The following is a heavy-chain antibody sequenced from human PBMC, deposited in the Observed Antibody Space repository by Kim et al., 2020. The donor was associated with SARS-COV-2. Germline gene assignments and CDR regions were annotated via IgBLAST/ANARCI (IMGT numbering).Heavy chain of an antibody. CDR2: ISSNGGST. V-gene: IGHV3-64D*06. Sequence: GGSLRLSCSASGFTFSSYAMHWVRQAPGKGLEYVSAISSNGGSTYYADSVKGRFTISRDNSKNTLYLQMSSLRAEDTAVYYCVKDLGYDILTGSNYGMDVWGQGTPVTVSS. D-gene: IGHD3-9*01. CDR1: GFTFSSYA. CDR3: VKDLGYDILTGSNYGMDV. J-gene: IGHJ6*02.